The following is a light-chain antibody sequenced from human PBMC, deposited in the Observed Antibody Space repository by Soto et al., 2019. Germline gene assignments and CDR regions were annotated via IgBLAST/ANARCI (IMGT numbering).Light chain of an antibody. J-gene: IGLJ2*01. CDR1: ELGDKY. V-gene: IGLV3-1*01. Sequence: SYELTQPPSVSVSPGQTASITCSGDELGDKYACWYQQKPGQSPILVIYQDNKRPSGIPERFSGSNSGNTATLTISGTQAVDEADYYCQAWDTSSVLFGGGTKLTVL. CDR2: QDN. CDR3: QAWDTSSVL.